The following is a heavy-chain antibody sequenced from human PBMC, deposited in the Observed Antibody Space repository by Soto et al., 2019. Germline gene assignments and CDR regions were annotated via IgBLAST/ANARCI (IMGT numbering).Heavy chain of an antibody. J-gene: IGHJ4*02. CDR1: GYSFISQW. V-gene: IGHV5-51*01. Sequence: GESLKISCKGSGYSFISQWIGWVRQMPGKGLEWMGIIYPGDSDTRYSPSFQGQVTISADKSINTAYLQWSSLKTEDTAMYYCARNPPPGDSSGYYSDWGQGTLVTVSS. D-gene: IGHD3-22*01. CDR2: IYPGDSDT. CDR3: ARNPPPGDSSGYYSD.